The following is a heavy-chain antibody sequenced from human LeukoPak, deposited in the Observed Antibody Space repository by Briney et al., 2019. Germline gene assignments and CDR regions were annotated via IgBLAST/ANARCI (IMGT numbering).Heavy chain of an antibody. Sequence: PSETLSLTCTVSGGSISSSSYYWGWIRQPPGKGLEWIGNIYYGGRTYYNPSLKSRVTISVDTSKNQFSLNLSSVTAADTAVYYCARDRPGGSSLDYWGQGTLVTVSS. CDR3: ARDRPGGSSLDY. D-gene: IGHD2-2*01. CDR1: GGSISSSSYY. CDR2: IYYGGRT. V-gene: IGHV4-39*07. J-gene: IGHJ4*02.